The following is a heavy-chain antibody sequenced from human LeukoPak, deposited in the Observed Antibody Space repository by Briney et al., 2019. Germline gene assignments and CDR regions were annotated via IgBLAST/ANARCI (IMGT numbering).Heavy chain of an antibody. V-gene: IGHV3-23*01. Sequence: GGSLRLSCAASGFTFSSYAMRWVRQAPGKGLEWVSAISGSGGSTDYADSVKGRFTISRDNSKNMLYLQMNSLRAEDTAVYYCAKDDSVAGHAFDIWGQGTMVTVSS. CDR1: GFTFSSYA. J-gene: IGHJ3*02. D-gene: IGHD6-19*01. CDR3: AKDDSVAGHAFDI. CDR2: ISGSGGST.